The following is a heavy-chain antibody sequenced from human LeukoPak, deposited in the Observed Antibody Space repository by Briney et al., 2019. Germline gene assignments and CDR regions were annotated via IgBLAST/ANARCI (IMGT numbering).Heavy chain of an antibody. J-gene: IGHJ4*02. CDR2: INPNTGGT. CDR1: VYMFTHFY. D-gene: IGHD5-12*01. CDR3: ARDGIGVYTGYSRNVLDY. Sequence: ASVTVSFKSSVYMFTHFYIHWVGQAPGQGREWMGWINPNTGGTNFAQKFQGRVTITRDTSISTAYMELNRLTSNDTAVYYCARDGIGVYTGYSRNVLDYWGQGTLVTVSS. V-gene: IGHV1-2*02.